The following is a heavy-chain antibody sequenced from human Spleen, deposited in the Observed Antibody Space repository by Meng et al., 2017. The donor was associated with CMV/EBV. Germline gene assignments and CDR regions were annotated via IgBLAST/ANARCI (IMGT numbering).Heavy chain of an antibody. CDR3: ARPLQYSGYDPTIDY. D-gene: IGHD5-12*01. CDR2: ISYEGSKK. V-gene: IGHV3-30*04. Sequence: GGSLRLSCAASGFTFSAYAMRWVRQAPGKGREWVAVISYEGSKKHYADSVRGRFTISRDDSIDTMYLQMNGLRREDTALYYCARPLQYSGYDPTIDYWGQGTLVTVSS. J-gene: IGHJ4*02. CDR1: GFTFSAYA.